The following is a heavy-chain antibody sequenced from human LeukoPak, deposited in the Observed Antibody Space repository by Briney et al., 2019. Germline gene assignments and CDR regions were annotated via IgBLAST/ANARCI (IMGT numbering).Heavy chain of an antibody. V-gene: IGHV4-30-4*01. D-gene: IGHD3-10*01. CDR3: ARVEYYGSGSYYEFAVWFDP. CDR1: GGSISSGDYY. CDR2: ISYSGST. J-gene: IGHJ5*02. Sequence: SQTLSLTCTVSGGSISSGDYYWSWIRQPPGKGLEWIGYISYSGSTYYNPSLKSRVTISVDTSKNQFSLKLSSVTAADTAVYYCARVEYYGSGSYYEFAVWFDPWGQGTLVTVSS.